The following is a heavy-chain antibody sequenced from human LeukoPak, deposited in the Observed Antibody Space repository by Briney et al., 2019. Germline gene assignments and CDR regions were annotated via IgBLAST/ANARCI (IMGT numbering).Heavy chain of an antibody. V-gene: IGHV1-8*03. CDR2: MNPNSGNT. CDR3: ARGLGCSSPSCKGWFDR. J-gene: IGHJ5*02. Sequence: ASVKVSCKASGYTFTSYDINGVRQATGQGREWMGWMNPNSGNTGYAQKFQGRVTITRNTSISTAYMELSSMRCEDKAVYYCARGLGCSSPSCKGWFDRWGQGTMVTVSS. D-gene: IGHD2-2*01. CDR1: GYTFTSYD.